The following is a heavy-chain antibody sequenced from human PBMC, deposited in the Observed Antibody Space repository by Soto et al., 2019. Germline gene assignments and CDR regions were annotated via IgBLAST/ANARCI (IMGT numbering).Heavy chain of an antibody. D-gene: IGHD3-10*01. CDR3: ARGSSVFRYGSGRSDAIDI. CDR1: GYTFTSYG. J-gene: IGHJ3*02. CDR2: ISAYNGNT. V-gene: IGHV1-18*01. Sequence: ASVKVSCKASGYTFTSYGISWVRQAPGQGLEWMGWISAYNGNTNYAQKLQGRVTMTTNTSTSTAYMELRSLRSEDTAVYYCARGSSVFRYGSGRSDAIDIWGQGIMVTV.